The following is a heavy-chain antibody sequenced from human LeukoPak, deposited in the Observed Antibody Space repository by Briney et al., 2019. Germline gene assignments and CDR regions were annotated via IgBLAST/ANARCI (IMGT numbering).Heavy chain of an antibody. CDR1: GFTFSSYS. D-gene: IGHD3-3*01. CDR3: ARDQAPPTIFGPVDQGYFDF. V-gene: IGHV3-21*01. CDR2: ISNSGTYI. Sequence: GGSLRLSCAASGFTFSSYSVNWVRQAPGRGLEWVSSISNSGTYIYYADSVKGRFTISRDNAKNSLYLQMNSLRAEDTAVYYCARDQAPPTIFGPVDQGYFDFWGQGTLVTVSS. J-gene: IGHJ4*02.